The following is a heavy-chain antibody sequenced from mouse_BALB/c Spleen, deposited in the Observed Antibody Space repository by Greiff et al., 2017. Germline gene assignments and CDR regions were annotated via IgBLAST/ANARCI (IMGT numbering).Heavy chain of an antibody. CDR3: ARGYGGPFAY. CDR1: GFSLTSYG. Sequence: VKLVESGPGLVQPSQSLSITCTVSGFSLTSYGVHWVRQSPGKGLEWLGVIWSGGSTDYNAAFISRLSISKDNSKSQVFFKMNSLQANDTAIYYCARGYGGPFAYWGQGTLVTVSA. D-gene: IGHD1-2*01. J-gene: IGHJ3*01. V-gene: IGHV2-2*02. CDR2: IWSGGST.